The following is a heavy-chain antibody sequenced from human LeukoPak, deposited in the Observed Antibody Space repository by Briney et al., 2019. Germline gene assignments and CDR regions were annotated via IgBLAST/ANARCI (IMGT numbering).Heavy chain of an antibody. Sequence: GGSLRLSCAASGFTFSNAWMSWVRQAPGKGLEWVGHIKSKTDGGTTDYAAPVKGRFTISRDDSKNTLYLQMNSLKTEDTAVYYCTSSGGLSAGYYYYYYMDVWGKGTTVTVSS. CDR1: GFTFSNAW. V-gene: IGHV3-15*01. CDR2: IKSKTDGGTT. J-gene: IGHJ6*03. CDR3: TSSGGLSAGYYYYYYMDV. D-gene: IGHD2-15*01.